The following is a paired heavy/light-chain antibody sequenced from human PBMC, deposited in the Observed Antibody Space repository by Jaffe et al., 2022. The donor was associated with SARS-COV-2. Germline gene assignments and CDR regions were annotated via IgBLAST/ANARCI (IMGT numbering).Light chain of an antibody. CDR1: HTVLYSPDNRNY. V-gene: IGKV4-1*01. J-gene: IGKJ4*01. CDR2: WAS. Sequence: DVVLTQSPDSLAVSLGERATFNCKSSHTVLYSPDNRNYLAWYQQKPGQPPKLLINWASTRESGVPDRFSGSGSGTDFTLTISSLQAEDVAVYYCQQYYSIPLTFGGGTKVEIK. CDR3: QQYYSIPLT.
Heavy chain of an antibody. J-gene: IGHJ4*02. V-gene: IGHV4-39*01. Sequence: QLQLQESGPGLVKSSETLSLTCTVSGASISNTNYYWGWVRQPPGKGLEWIGSISYSGRTYYNPSLKSRVTISVDTSKNQFSLKLTSVTAADTAVYSCARHVPPGITTFGVPNHIDFWGQGTLVTVSS. CDR3: ARHVPPGITTFGVPNHIDF. CDR1: GASISNTNYY. CDR2: ISYSGRT. D-gene: IGHD3-3*01.